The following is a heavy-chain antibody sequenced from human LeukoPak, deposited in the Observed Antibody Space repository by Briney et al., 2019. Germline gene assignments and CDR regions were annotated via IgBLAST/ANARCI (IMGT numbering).Heavy chain of an antibody. D-gene: IGHD1-26*01. CDR1: GGSISSYY. CDR2: IYYSGST. CDR3: ARQSFAPFQVGPETPIES. V-gene: IGHV4-59*08. J-gene: IGHJ4*02. Sequence: KSSETLSLTCTVSGGSISSYYWSWIRQPPGKGLEWIGYIYYSGSTNYNPSLRSRVTIAIDTSKSQFSLKLTSVTAADTAVYYCARQSFAPFQVGPETPIESWGQGTLVTVSS.